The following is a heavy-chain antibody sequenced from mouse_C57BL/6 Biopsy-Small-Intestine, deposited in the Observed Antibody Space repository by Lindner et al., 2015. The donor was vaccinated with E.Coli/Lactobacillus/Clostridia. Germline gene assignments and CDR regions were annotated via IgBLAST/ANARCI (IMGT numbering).Heavy chain of an antibody. CDR2: INPSSGYT. V-gene: IGHV1-7*01. D-gene: IGHD3-2*01. CDR3: AREDRQFFDY. Sequence: VQLQESGAELAKPGASVKLSCKASGYNFINYWMHWVKQRPGQGLEWIGYINPSSGYTKYNQKFKDKATLTADRSSSTAYMQLSSLTSEDSAVYFCAREDRQFFDYWGQGTTLTVSS. J-gene: IGHJ2*01. CDR1: GYNFINYW.